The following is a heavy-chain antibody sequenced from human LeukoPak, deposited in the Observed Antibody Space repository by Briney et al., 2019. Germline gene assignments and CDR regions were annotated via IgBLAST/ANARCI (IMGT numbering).Heavy chain of an antibody. D-gene: IGHD3-22*01. CDR2: INTDGSSA. J-gene: IGHJ3*02. Sequence: PGGSLRLSCAASGFTFSNYWMHWVRQAPGKGLVWVSQINTDGSSANYADSVKGRFTISRDNAKNTLYLQMNSVRAEDTAVYYCASAVGITMTKNAFDIWGQGTMATVSS. CDR1: GFTFSNYW. CDR3: ASAVGITMTKNAFDI. V-gene: IGHV3-74*01.